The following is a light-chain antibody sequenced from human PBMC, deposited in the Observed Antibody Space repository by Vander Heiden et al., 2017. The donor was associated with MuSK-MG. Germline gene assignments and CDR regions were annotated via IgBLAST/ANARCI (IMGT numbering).Light chain of an antibody. Sequence: IQLTQSPSSLSASVGDSVTITCRASQTISGHLNGYQQKPGNATKLLNYAASSLQSGVQSRFSGSGSGNDFTLTISSLQPEDFAVYCCQQSYSTTWTFGQGTKVEIK. V-gene: IGKV1-39*01. CDR1: QTISGH. CDR2: AAS. CDR3: QQSYSTTWT. J-gene: IGKJ1*01.